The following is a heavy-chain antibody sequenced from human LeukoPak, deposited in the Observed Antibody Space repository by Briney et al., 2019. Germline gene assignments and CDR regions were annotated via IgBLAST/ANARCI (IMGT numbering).Heavy chain of an antibody. Sequence: GGSLRLSCTASGFTFSTHWMRWVRQAPGKGLVWVSHIKGDGTSTNYADSVKGRFTISRDNAKNTLFLQMNSLRAEDTAVYYCARDGIAAAADYWGQGTLVTVSS. CDR1: GFTFSTHW. CDR2: IKGDGTST. J-gene: IGHJ4*02. V-gene: IGHV3-74*01. D-gene: IGHD6-13*01. CDR3: ARDGIAAAADY.